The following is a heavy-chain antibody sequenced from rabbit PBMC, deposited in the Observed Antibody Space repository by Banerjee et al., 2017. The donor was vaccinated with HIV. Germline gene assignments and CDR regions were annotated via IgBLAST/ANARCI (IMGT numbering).Heavy chain of an antibody. V-gene: IGHV1S40*01. CDR3: AKYDTYGGAGYANL. J-gene: IGHJ4*01. Sequence: QSLEESGGDLVKPGASLTLTCTASGFSFSSSYYMCWVRQAPGKGLEWIGYINTDSGSTDYASWVNGRFTISKPSSTTVTLQMTSLTAADTATYFCAKYDTYGGAGYANLWGQGTLVTVS. D-gene: IGHD6-1*01. CDR1: GFSFSSSYY. CDR2: INTDSGST.